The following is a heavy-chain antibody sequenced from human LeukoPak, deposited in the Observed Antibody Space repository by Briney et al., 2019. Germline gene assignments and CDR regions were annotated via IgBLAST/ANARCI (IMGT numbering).Heavy chain of an antibody. CDR3: ARYRTAVALGY. CDR1: GFTFSSYA. Sequence: GGSLRLSCAASGFTFSSYAMSWVRQAPGKGLEWVSSISSSSSYIYYADSVKGRFTISRDNAKNSLYLQMNSLRAEDTAVYYCARYRTAVALGYWGQGTLVTVSS. J-gene: IGHJ4*02. V-gene: IGHV3-21*01. CDR2: ISSSSSYI. D-gene: IGHD6-19*01.